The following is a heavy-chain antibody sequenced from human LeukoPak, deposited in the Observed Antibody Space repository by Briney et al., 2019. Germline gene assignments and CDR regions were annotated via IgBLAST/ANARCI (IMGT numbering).Heavy chain of an antibody. V-gene: IGHV1-18*01. Sequence: ASVKVSCKASGYTFTSHGISWVRQAPGQGLEWMGWISAYNGNTNYAQKLQGRVTMTTDTSTSTAYMELRSLRSDDTAVYYCARESRASTTGTTEYDYWGQGTLVTVSS. CDR1: GYTFTSHG. CDR3: ARESRASTTGTTEYDY. CDR2: ISAYNGNT. J-gene: IGHJ4*02. D-gene: IGHD1-1*01.